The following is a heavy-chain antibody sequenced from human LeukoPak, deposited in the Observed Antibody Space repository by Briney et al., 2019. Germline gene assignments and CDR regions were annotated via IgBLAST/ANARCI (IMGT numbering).Heavy chain of an antibody. Sequence: PSETLSLTCAVCGGSFSGYYWSWIRQPPGKGLEWIGEINHSGSTNYNPSLKSRVTISVDTSKNQFSLKLSSVTAADTAVYYCARGGGSGWYVYWGQGTLVTVSS. CDR1: GGSFSGYY. V-gene: IGHV4-34*01. CDR2: INHSGST. D-gene: IGHD6-19*01. CDR3: ARGGGSGWYVY. J-gene: IGHJ4*02.